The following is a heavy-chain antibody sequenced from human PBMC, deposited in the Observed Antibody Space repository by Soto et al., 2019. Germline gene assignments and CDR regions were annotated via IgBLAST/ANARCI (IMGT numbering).Heavy chain of an antibody. V-gene: IGHV3-23*01. CDR3: ASGYDSSYFDY. CDR2: FSGSGGST. CDR1: GFTFSSYA. D-gene: IGHD5-12*01. J-gene: IGHJ4*02. Sequence: GGSLRLSCAASGFTFSSYAMSWVRQAPGKGLEWVSGFSGSGGSTYYADSVKGRFTISRDNSKNTLYLQMNSLRAEDTAVYYCASGYDSSYFDYWGQGTLVTVSS.